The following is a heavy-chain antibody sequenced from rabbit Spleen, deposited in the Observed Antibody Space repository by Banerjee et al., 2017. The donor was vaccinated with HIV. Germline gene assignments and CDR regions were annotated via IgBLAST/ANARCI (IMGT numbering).Heavy chain of an antibody. V-gene: IGHV1S45*01. J-gene: IGHJ3*01. CDR2: INIVTGKS. CDR1: GFSFSSGYD. CDR3: ARGGRSYSL. D-gene: IGHD6-1*01. Sequence: EQLEESGGGLVKPEGSLTLTCTASGFSFSSGYDMCWVRQAPGKGLEWIACINIVTGKSVYASWAKGRFIMFRTSSTTVTLQMTSLTVADTATYFCARGGRSYSLWGQGTLVTVS.